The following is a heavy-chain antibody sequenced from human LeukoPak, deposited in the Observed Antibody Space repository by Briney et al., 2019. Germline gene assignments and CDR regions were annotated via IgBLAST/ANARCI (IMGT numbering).Heavy chain of an antibody. D-gene: IGHD3-22*01. V-gene: IGHV3-7*01. Sequence: PGGSLRLSCAASGFTFSTHWMNWVRQAPGKGLEWVANIKHDGSEKYYVDSVKGRFTISRDNAKNSLYLQMNSLRAEDTAVYYCARVNRDYYDSSGYYQSWGQGTLVTVSS. CDR3: ARVNRDYYDSSGYYQS. CDR2: IKHDGSEK. CDR1: GFTFSTHW. J-gene: IGHJ5*02.